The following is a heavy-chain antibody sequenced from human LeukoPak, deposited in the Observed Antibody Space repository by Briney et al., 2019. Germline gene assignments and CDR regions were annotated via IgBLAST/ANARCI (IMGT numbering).Heavy chain of an antibody. CDR1: GYTFTSYD. V-gene: IGHV1-8*01. CDR2: MNPNSGNT. Sequence: GASVKVSCKASGYTFTSYDINWVRQATGQGLEWMGWMNPNSGNTGYAQKFQGRVTMTRNTSISTAYMELSSLRSEDTAVYYCARSSSTSWTHYYYYGMDVWGQGTTVTVSS. CDR3: ARSSSTSWTHYYYYGMDV. D-gene: IGHD2-2*01. J-gene: IGHJ6*02.